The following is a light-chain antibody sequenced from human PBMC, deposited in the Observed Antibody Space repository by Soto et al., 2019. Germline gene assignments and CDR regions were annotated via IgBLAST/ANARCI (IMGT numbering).Light chain of an antibody. CDR2: CTS. Sequence: EIVYTQSAGTLSLSAGERATXSCRASQSISSSYLAWYQQKPCHPPLILIYCTSSRATCIPARFSGSGYGTDFTITIGIMGPEDCELYYFYRYRRFGPGTKVAIK. V-gene: IGKV3-20*01. CDR3: YRYRR. J-gene: IGKJ3*01. CDR1: QSISSSY.